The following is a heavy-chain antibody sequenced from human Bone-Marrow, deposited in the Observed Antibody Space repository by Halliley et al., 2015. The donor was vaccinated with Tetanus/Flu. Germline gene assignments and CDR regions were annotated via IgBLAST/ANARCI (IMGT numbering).Heavy chain of an antibody. Sequence: WINVYNGNTNYGQKFQGRVTMTPDTSTATVYMELRSLRSDNTALYYCARDLGDGYYPGGLFYWGQGTLVTVSS. CDR3: ARDLGDGYYPGGLFY. V-gene: IGHV1-18*01. J-gene: IGHJ4*02. CDR2: INVYNGNT. D-gene: IGHD3-22*01.